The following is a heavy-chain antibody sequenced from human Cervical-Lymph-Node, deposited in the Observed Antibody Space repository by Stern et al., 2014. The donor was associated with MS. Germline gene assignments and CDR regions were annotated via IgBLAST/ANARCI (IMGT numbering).Heavy chain of an antibody. J-gene: IGHJ4*02. Sequence: QLQLQESGPGLVKPSETLSLTCTVSGGSISTSNYYWGWIRQPPGKGLEWIGSIYYSGSTYYNPSLKSRATIFVDTTKNQFTLQVSCGTAADTAVYYCARLGVRWFEDLYWGQGTLVTVSS. CDR3: ARLGVRWFEDLY. CDR1: GGSISTSNYY. V-gene: IGHV4-39*01. CDR2: IYYSGST. D-gene: IGHD3-10*01.